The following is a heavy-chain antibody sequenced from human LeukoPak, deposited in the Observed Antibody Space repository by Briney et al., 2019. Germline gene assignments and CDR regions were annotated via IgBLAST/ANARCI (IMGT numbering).Heavy chain of an antibody. CDR1: GFTVSSNY. J-gene: IGHJ4*02. D-gene: IGHD3-22*01. CDR2: IYRGGST. Sequence: PGGSLRLSCAASGFTVSSNYMSGVRQAPGKGLECVSVIYRGGSTYYADSVKGRFTISRDNSKNTLYLQMNSLRAEDTAVYYCASGPYYYDSSGFAPDDWGQGTLVTVSS. CDR3: ASGPYYYDSSGFAPDD. V-gene: IGHV3-66*01.